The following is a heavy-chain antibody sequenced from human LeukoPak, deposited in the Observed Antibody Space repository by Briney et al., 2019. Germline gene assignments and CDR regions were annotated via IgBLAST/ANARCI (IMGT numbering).Heavy chain of an antibody. J-gene: IGHJ5*02. CDR1: GGSFSGYY. CDR2: INHSGST. V-gene: IGHV4-34*01. D-gene: IGHD3-16*01. CDR3: ARVRPTGRGVFDP. Sequence: SETLSLTCAVYGGSFSGYYWSWIRQPPGEGLEWIGEINHSGSTNYNPSLKSRVTISVDTSKNQFSLKLSSVTAADTAVYYCARVRPTGRGVFDPWGQGTLVTVSS.